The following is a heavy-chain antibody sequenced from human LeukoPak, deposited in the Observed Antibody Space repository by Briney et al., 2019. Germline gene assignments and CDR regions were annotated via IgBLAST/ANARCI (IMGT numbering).Heavy chain of an antibody. J-gene: IGHJ4*02. CDR1: GFTFDDYA. CDR2: ISWNSGSI. D-gene: IGHD3-3*01. V-gene: IGHV3-9*03. CDR3: AKGSHYDFWSGPFDY. Sequence: GGSLRLSCAASGFTFDDYAMHWVRQAPGKGLEWVSGISWNSGSIGYAYSVKGRFTISRDNAKNSLYLQMNSLRAEDMALYYCAKGSHYDFWSGPFDYWGQGTLVTVSS.